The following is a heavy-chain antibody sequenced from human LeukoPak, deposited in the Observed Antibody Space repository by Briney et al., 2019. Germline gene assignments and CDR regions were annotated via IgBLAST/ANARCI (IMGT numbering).Heavy chain of an antibody. CDR2: INHSGST. CDR1: GGSFSGYY. CDR3: ATPRTTESYGMDV. V-gene: IGHV4-34*01. D-gene: IGHD4-17*01. J-gene: IGHJ6*02. Sequence: SETLSLTCAVYGGSFSGYYWSWIRQPPRKGLEWIGEINHSGSTNYNPSLKSRVTISVDTSKNQFSLKLSSVTAADTAVYYCATPRTTESYGMDVWGQGTTVTVSS.